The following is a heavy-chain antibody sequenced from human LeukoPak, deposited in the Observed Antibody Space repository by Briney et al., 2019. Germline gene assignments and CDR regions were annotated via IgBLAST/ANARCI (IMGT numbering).Heavy chain of an antibody. CDR2: IKYDGSEK. J-gene: IGHJ4*02. CDR1: GFTFSSFW. D-gene: IGHD4-17*01. CDR3: ARKGTTLTTGTFY. Sequence: GGSLRLSCAASGFTFSSFWMTWVRQAPGKGLEWVANIKYDGSEKDYVDSVKGRFTISRDNAKKSLYLQMNSLRAEDTAVYYCARKGTTLTTGTFYWGQGTLVTVSS. V-gene: IGHV3-7*01.